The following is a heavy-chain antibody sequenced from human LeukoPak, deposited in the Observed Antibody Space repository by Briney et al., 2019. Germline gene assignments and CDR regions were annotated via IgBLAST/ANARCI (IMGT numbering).Heavy chain of an antibody. CDR3: TTTYYDYVWGSYRQDY. J-gene: IGHJ4*02. Sequence: AGGSLRLSCAASGFTFSTAWMSWVRQAPGKGLGWVGRIKSKTDGGTTDYAAPVKGRFTISRDDSKNTLHLQMNSLKTEDTAVYYCTTTYYDYVWGSYRQDYWGQGTLVTVSS. CDR2: IKSKTDGGTT. CDR1: GFTFSTAW. V-gene: IGHV3-15*01. D-gene: IGHD3-16*02.